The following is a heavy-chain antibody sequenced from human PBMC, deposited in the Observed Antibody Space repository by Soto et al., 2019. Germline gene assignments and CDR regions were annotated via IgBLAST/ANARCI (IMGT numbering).Heavy chain of an antibody. V-gene: IGHV4-59*01. Sequence: SETLCLTCTVSGGPISSYYGSWIRQPPGKGLEWIGYIYYSGSTNYNPCLKSRVTISVDTSKNQFSLKLSSVTAADTAVYYGARRYSAYFDYWGQGTLVTVS. CDR1: GGPISSYY. D-gene: IGHD5-18*01. CDR2: IYYSGST. CDR3: ARRYSAYFDY. J-gene: IGHJ4*02.